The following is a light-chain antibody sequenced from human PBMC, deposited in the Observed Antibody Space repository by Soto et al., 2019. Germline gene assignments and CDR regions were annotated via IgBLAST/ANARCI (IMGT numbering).Light chain of an antibody. J-gene: IGKJ4*01. CDR2: RAS. CDR1: QSISTS. V-gene: IGKV1-5*03. CDR3: QQYSTYPLT. Sequence: DIQMTQSPSTRSASVGDRVTMTCRASQSISTSLAWYQQKPGKAPKLLIYRASALQSGVPSRFSGSGSGTEFTLTIDSLQPDDFATFYCQQYSTYPLTFGGGTRVDIQ.